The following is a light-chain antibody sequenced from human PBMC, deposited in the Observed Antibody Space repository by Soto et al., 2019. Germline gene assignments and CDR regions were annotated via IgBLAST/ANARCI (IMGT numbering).Light chain of an antibody. CDR1: QSVNSS. J-gene: IGKJ1*01. V-gene: IGKV3-20*01. Sequence: EIVLTQSPGTLSLSPGERATLSCRASQSVNSSLAWYQHKPAQAPRLLISGASSRATGIPDRFSGSGSGTDFTLTITRLEPEDFAVYYCQQYNDWWTFGQGTKVDTK. CDR2: GAS. CDR3: QQYNDWWT.